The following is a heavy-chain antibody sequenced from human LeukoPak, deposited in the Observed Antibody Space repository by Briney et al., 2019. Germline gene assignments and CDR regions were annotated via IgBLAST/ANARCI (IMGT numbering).Heavy chain of an antibody. V-gene: IGHV3-49*03. CDR1: GFIFGDYS. CDR3: STSPSPVGY. J-gene: IGHJ4*02. Sequence: GGSLRLSCTAFGFIFGDYSMSWFRQAPGKGLEWVGFIRRKGNGGTTEYAASVKGRFTISRDDSKNIAYLQMNSLKTEDTAVYYCSTSPSPVGYWGQGTLVTVSS. D-gene: IGHD4-23*01. CDR2: IRRKGNGGTT.